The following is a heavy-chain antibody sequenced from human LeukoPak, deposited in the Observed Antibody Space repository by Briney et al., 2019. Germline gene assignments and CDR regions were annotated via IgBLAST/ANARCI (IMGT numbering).Heavy chain of an antibody. D-gene: IGHD2-2*01. V-gene: IGHV4-34*01. J-gene: IGHJ5*02. CDR3: ARVEDWCSSNSCYASATYHWFDP. CDR2: ISHSGST. CDR1: GGSFSDYS. Sequence: SETLSLTCAVYGGSFSDYSWSWIRQPPGKGLEWIGEISHSGSTNYNPSLKSRVTISLDTSKNQFSLKLTSVTAADTAAYYCARVEDWCSSNSCYASATYHWFDPWGQGTLVTVSS.